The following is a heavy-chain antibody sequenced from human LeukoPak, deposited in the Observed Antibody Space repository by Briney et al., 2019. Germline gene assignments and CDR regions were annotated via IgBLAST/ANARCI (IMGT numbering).Heavy chain of an antibody. Sequence: AGGSLRLSCAASGFPFSSHAMSGVRQPPGKGLEWVGAISNGKTYYADSVRARFAISRDDSTNTVYLQMNSLRAEDTALYHCVREAGYCAPVCVKTNWFDPWGPETLVTVSS. V-gene: IGHV3-23*01. J-gene: IGHJ5*02. CDR1: GFPFSSHA. CDR2: ISNGKT. D-gene: IGHD2-15*01. CDR3: VREAGYCAPVCVKTNWFDP.